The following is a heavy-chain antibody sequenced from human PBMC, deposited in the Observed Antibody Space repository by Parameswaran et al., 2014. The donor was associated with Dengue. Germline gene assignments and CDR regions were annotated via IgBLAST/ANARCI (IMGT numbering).Heavy chain of an antibody. CDR3: ARVGYSGSYYFDY. Sequence: WVRQAPGQGLEWMGIINPSGGSTSYAQKFQGRVTMTRDTSTSTVYMELSSLRSEDTAVYYCARVGYSGSYYFDYWGQGTLVTVSS. J-gene: IGHJ4*02. D-gene: IGHD1-26*01. V-gene: IGHV1-46*03. CDR2: INPSGGST.